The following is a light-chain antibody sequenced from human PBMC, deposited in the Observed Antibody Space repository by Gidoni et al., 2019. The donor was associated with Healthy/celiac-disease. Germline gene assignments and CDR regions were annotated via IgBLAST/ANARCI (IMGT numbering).Light chain of an antibody. CDR3: MQGTRWPPWT. J-gene: IGKJ1*01. CDR2: KVS. Sequence: DVVMTQSPLSLPVTLGQPASISCRSSQSLVYSDGNTYLNWFQQRPGQSPRRLIYKVSNRDSGVPDRFSCSGSGTDFTLKISRVEADDVGVYYCMQGTRWPPWTFGQXTKVEIK. CDR1: QSLVYSDGNTY. V-gene: IGKV2-30*01.